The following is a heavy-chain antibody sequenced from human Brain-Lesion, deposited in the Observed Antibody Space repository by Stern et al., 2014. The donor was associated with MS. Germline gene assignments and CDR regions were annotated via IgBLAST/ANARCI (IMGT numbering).Heavy chain of an antibody. D-gene: IGHD2-15*01. J-gene: IGHJ5*02. CDR2: IYYSGNT. V-gene: IGHV4-39*01. CDR1: GGSVSSTSYA. Sequence: VQLVQSGPGLVKPSETLSLTCTVAGGSVSSTSYAWAWIRQPPGKGLEWIGTIYYSGNTYYSPSLKSRLTISLDTSKNQFSLQRRFVTAADTAVYYCAGEEDIRYCSGGSCTGNWFDPWGQGTLVTVSS. CDR3: AGEEDIRYCSGGSCTGNWFDP.